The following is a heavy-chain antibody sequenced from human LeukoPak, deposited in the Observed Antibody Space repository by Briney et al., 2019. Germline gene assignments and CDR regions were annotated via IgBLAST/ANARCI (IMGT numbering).Heavy chain of an antibody. J-gene: IGHJ3*02. D-gene: IGHD3-22*01. CDR2: IYYSGST. CDR1: GGSFSDYY. Sequence: PSETLSLTCAVYGGSFSDYYWNWIRQPPGKGLEWIGYIYYSGSTNYNPSLKSRVTISVGTSKNQFSLKLSSVTAADTAVYYCARPLYYYDSSGFGAFDIWGQGTMVTVSS. CDR3: ARPLYYYDSSGFGAFDI. V-gene: IGHV4-59*08.